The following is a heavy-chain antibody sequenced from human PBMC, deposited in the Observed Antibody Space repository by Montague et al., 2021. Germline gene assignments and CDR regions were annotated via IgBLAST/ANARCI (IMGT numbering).Heavy chain of an antibody. Sequence: SETLSLTCTVSSGSIFHAHWSWVRQPPGKGLEWLGSMFYGGATSNNPSLKSRVTMSIDTSTNQFSLKLSFVTAADTAVYYCARDTTTDGFDIWGQGTMVTVSS. J-gene: IGHJ3*02. V-gene: IGHV4-59*01. CDR3: ARDTTTDGFDI. CDR2: MFYGGAT. D-gene: IGHD1-1*01. CDR1: SGSIFHAH.